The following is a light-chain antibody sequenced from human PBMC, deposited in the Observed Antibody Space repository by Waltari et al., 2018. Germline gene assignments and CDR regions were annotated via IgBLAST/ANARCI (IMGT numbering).Light chain of an antibody. V-gene: IGKV4-1*01. CDR2: LAS. CDR1: QSVLYSSNSQHY. J-gene: IGKJ1*01. Sequence: DIVMTQSPDSLAVSLGERPTINCKSSQSVLYSSNSQHYLAWYQQKPGQPPKLLIYLASTRESGVPDRFSGSESGTDFTLTISSLQAEDVAVYYCQQYYSTPWTFGQGTKVEIK. CDR3: QQYYSTPWT.